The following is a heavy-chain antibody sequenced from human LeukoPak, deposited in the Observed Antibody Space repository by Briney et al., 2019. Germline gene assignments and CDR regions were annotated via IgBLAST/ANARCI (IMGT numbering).Heavy chain of an antibody. CDR2: INTNTGNP. J-gene: IGHJ4*02. D-gene: IGHD3-16*02. V-gene: IGHV7-4-1*02. Sequence: RASVKVSCKASGYTFTSYAMDWVRQAPGQGLEWMGWINTNTGNPTYAQGFTGRFVFSLDTSVSTAYLQISSLKAEDTAVYYCARERYDYVWGSYRQPYYFDYWGQGTLVTVSS. CDR1: GYTFTSYA. CDR3: ARERYDYVWGSYRQPYYFDY.